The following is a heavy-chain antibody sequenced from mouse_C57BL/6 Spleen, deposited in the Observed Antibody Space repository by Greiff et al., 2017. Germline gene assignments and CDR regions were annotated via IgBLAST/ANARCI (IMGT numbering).Heavy chain of an antibody. J-gene: IGHJ4*01. CDR1: GYAFTNYL. CDR3: AREGMVTTGRGYAMDY. CDR2: INPGSGGT. D-gene: IGHD2-2*01. V-gene: IGHV1-54*01. Sequence: QVQLKESGAELVRPGTSVKVSCKASGYAFTNYLIAWVKQRPGQGLEWIGVINPGSGGTNYNEKFKGKATLTADKASSTAYMQLSSLTSEDSAVYFCAREGMVTTGRGYAMDYWGQGPSVTVSS.